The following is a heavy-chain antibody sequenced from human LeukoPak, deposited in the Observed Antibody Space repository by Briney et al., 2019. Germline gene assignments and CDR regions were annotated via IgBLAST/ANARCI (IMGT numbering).Heavy chain of an antibody. CDR1: GGSFSGYY. D-gene: IGHD4-11*01. Sequence: SETLSLTCAVYGGSFSGYYWSWIRQPPGKGLEWIGEINHSGSTNYNPSLKSRVTISVDTSKNQFSLKLSSVTAADTAVYYCARGRRTRLQTKVYYFDYWGQGTLVTVSS. CDR2: INHSGST. J-gene: IGHJ4*02. V-gene: IGHV4-34*01. CDR3: ARGRRTRLQTKVYYFDY.